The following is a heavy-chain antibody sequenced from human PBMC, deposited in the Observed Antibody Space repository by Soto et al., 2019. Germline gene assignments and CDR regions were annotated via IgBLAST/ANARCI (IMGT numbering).Heavy chain of an antibody. CDR3: TRQDGSHCSGGSCYSSGMDV. V-gene: IGHV3-73*01. Sequence: PGGSLRLSCAASGFTFSGSAMHWVRQASGKGLEWVGRIRSKANSYATAYAASVKGRFTISRDDSKNTAYLQMNSLKTEDTAVYYCTRQDGSHCSGGSCYSSGMDVWGQGNTVTVSS. D-gene: IGHD2-15*01. CDR2: IRSKANSYAT. CDR1: GFTFSGSA. J-gene: IGHJ6*02.